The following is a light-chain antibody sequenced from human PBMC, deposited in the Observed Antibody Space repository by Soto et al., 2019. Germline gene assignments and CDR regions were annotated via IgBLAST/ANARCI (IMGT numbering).Light chain of an antibody. J-gene: IGKJ3*01. V-gene: IGKV3-20*01. CDR1: QSINNRY. CDR3: QQFGSSPGFT. Sequence: EIVLTQSPGTLSLSPGERATLSCRASQSINNRYLAWYQQKPGQAPRLLIYAASSRVTGIPDRFSGSGSGTDFALTISRLEPEDFAVYYCQQFGSSPGFTFGPGTKVDIK. CDR2: AAS.